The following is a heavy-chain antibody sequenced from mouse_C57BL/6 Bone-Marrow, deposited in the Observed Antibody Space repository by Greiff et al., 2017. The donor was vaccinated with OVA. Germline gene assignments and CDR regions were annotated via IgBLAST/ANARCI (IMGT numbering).Heavy chain of an antibody. CDR2: ISSGGSYT. CDR3: ARHEVLDY. Sequence: VQLMESGGDLVKPGGSLKLSCAASGFTFSSYGMSWVRQTPDKRLEWVATISSGGSYTYYPDSVKGRFTISRDNAKNTLYLQMSSLKSEDTAMYYCARHEVLDYWGQGTTLTVSS. J-gene: IGHJ2*01. V-gene: IGHV5-6*01. CDR1: GFTFSSYG.